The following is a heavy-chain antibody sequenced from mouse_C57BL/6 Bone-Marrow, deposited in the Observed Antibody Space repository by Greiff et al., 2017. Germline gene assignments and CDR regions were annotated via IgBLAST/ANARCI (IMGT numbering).Heavy chain of an antibody. Sequence: QVQLQQPGAELVKPGASVKLSCKASGYTFTSYWMHWVKQRPGQGLEWIGMIHPNSGSTNYNEKFKSKATLTVDKSSSTAYMQLSSLTSEDSAVYYCASGCYGSSWFAYWGQGTLVTVSA. CDR1: GYTFTSYW. D-gene: IGHD1-1*01. J-gene: IGHJ3*01. V-gene: IGHV1-64*01. CDR3: ASGCYGSSWFAY. CDR2: IHPNSGST.